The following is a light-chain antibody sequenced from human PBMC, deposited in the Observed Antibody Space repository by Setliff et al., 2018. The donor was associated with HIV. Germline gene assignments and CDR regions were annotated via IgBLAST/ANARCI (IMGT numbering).Light chain of an antibody. J-gene: IGLJ2*01. CDR1: SSDVGGYNY. Sequence: SALTQPRSVSGSPGQSVTISCTGTSSDVGGYNYVSWYQQHPGKAPKLMIYDVSKRPSGVPDRFSGSKSGNTASLTISGLQAEDEADYYCCSYAGSYFFGGGTKVTVL. CDR2: DVS. CDR3: CSYAGSYF. V-gene: IGLV2-11*01.